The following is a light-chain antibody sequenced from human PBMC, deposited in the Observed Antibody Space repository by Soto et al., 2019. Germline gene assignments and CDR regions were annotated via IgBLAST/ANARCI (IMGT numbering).Light chain of an antibody. Sequence: DIQMTRSPSTLSASVGDRVTMTCRASQSISSWLAWYQQKPGTAPKLLIYKASTLQTGVPSRFSGSGSGTEFTLTISSLQPDDFATYSCQQYNDNWTFGQGTKV. CDR1: QSISSW. CDR2: KAS. J-gene: IGKJ1*01. CDR3: QQYNDNWT. V-gene: IGKV1-5*03.